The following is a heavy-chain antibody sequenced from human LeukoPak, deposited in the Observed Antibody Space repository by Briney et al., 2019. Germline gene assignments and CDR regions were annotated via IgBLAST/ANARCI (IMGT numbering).Heavy chain of an antibody. CDR3: AFGDYYRLDP. V-gene: IGHV4-4*02. CDR1: GGSINSNNW. J-gene: IGHJ5*02. Sequence: SSETLSLTCAVSGGSINSNNWWSWVRQSPGKGLEWIGEIHNSGSTNYNPSLKSRLTLSIDNSKNQFSLTLSSVTAADTAVYYCAFGDYYRLDPWGQGTLVTVSS. D-gene: IGHD3-16*02. CDR2: IHNSGST.